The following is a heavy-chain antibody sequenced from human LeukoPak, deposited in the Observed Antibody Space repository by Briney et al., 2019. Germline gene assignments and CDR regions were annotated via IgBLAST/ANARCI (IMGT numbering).Heavy chain of an antibody. CDR1: GFTFSSNA. Sequence: GGSLRLSCAASGFTFSSNAMSWVRQAPGKGLQWVAVISYDGTNKYYADSVKGRFTVSRDNAKNRLYLQMNSLRAEDTAIYYCAKDSSPYCSGGSCSHFDYWGQGTLVTVSS. D-gene: IGHD2-15*01. CDR3: AKDSSPYCSGGSCSHFDY. V-gene: IGHV3-30*18. CDR2: ISYDGTNK. J-gene: IGHJ4*02.